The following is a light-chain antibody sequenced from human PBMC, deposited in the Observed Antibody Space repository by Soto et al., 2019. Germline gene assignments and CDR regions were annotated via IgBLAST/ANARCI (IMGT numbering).Light chain of an antibody. CDR3: QQYGSSSWT. J-gene: IGKJ1*01. CDR2: AAS. Sequence: DIQMTQSPSSLSASVGDRVTITCRASQSISSSFNWYQQKPGKAPKLLIYAASSLQSGVPSRFSGSGSGTEFTLTISRLEPEDFAVYYCQQYGSSSWTFGQGTKVDIK. V-gene: IGKV1-39*01. CDR1: QSISSS.